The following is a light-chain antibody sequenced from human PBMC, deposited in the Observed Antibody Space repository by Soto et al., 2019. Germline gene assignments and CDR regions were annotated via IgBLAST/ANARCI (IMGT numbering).Light chain of an antibody. CDR1: QSIRAW. Sequence: DVRMTQSPSTLSASVGDRVTITCRAGQSIRAWLAWYQQKPGKAPNLLIYGASILESGVPSRFSGSGYGTEFTLTISSLQPDDSGTYYCQQYLSTRTFGQGTKVDIK. V-gene: IGKV1-5*03. CDR2: GAS. CDR3: QQYLSTRT. J-gene: IGKJ1*01.